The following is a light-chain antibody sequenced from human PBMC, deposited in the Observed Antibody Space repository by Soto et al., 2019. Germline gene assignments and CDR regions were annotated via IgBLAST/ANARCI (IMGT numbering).Light chain of an antibody. J-gene: IGKJ4*01. CDR2: DAS. CDR1: QSVSSY. V-gene: IGKV3-11*01. CDR3: QQRSNWPPLT. Sequence: EIVLTQSTATLSLSPGERATLSCSASQSVSSYLAWYQQKPGQAPRLLIYDASNRATGIPARFSGSGSETDFTLTISSLEPEDFAVYYCQQRSNWPPLTFGGGTKVDI.